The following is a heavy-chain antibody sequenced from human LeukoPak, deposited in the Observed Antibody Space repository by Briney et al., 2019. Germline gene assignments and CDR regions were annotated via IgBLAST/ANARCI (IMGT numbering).Heavy chain of an antibody. J-gene: IGHJ3*02. CDR3: ATEPGIGYAFDI. D-gene: IGHD2-15*01. CDR2: INPDGSEK. CDR1: GITFSNYW. Sequence: GGSLRLFCAASGITFSNYWMSWARQAPGKGLEWVANINPDGSEKNYAHSVKGRFTISRDNAKNSLSLQMNSLRAEDTAVYYCATEPGIGYAFDIWGQGRMVTVSS. V-gene: IGHV3-7*01.